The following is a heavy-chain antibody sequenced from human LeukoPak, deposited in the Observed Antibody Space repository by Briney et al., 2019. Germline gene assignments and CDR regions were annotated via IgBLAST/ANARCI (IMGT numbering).Heavy chain of an antibody. Sequence: SETLSLTCTVSGGSISSYYWSWIRQPPGKGLEWTGYIYYSGSTNYNPSLKSRVTISVDTSKNQFSLKLSSATAADTAVYYCARESGRLAMVFDYWGQGTLVTVSS. J-gene: IGHJ4*02. CDR2: IYYSGST. D-gene: IGHD6-19*01. CDR1: GGSISSYY. V-gene: IGHV4-59*01. CDR3: ARESGRLAMVFDY.